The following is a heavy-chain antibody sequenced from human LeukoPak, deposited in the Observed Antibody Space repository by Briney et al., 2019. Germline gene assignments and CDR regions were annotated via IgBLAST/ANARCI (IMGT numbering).Heavy chain of an antibody. V-gene: IGHV3-53*01. CDR3: AKAHSSGWNYFDY. CDR2: IYSGGST. D-gene: IGHD6-19*01. Sequence: PGGSLRLSCAASGFTVSSNYMSWVRQAPGKGLEWVSVIYSGGSTYYADSVKGRFTISRDNSKNTLHLQMNSLRAEDTAVYYCAKAHSSGWNYFDYWGQGTLVTVSS. CDR1: GFTVSSNY. J-gene: IGHJ4*02.